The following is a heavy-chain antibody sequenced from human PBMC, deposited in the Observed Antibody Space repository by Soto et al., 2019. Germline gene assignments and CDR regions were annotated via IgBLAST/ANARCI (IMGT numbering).Heavy chain of an antibody. V-gene: IGHV3-53*02. CDR3: TKVSPQWLVHDY. Sequence: EVQLLETGGGLIQPGGSLRLSCAASGFTVSGDYVSWVRQAPGKGLECVSVMHFGGNTYYAESVKGRFTVCRDNSKNTLYIQMNSLRVEDTAIYFCTKVSPQWLVHDYWGQGTLVT. D-gene: IGHD6-19*01. J-gene: IGHJ4*02. CDR2: MHFGGNT. CDR1: GFTVSGDY.